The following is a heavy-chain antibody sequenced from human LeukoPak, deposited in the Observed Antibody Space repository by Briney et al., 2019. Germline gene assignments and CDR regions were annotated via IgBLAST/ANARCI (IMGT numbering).Heavy chain of an antibody. J-gene: IGHJ4*02. CDR2: ISSSSNYI. D-gene: IGHD2-2*01. V-gene: IGHV3-21*04. CDR1: GFTFGTSS. Sequence: GGSLRLSCAASGFTFGTSSMNWVRQAPGKGLEWVSSISSSSNYIYYADSVKGRFTISRDNAKNSLYLQMNSLRADDMAFYYCARDRFRYCSGTYCSHFEFWGQGTLVSVSS. CDR3: ARDRFRYCSGTYCSHFEF.